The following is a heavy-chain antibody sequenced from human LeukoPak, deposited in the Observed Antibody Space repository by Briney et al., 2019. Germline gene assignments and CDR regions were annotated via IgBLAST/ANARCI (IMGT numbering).Heavy chain of an antibody. V-gene: IGHV4-59*12. D-gene: IGHD6-19*01. CDR2: IYYSGST. Sequence: SETLSLTCTVSGGSISSYYWSWIRQPPGKGLEWIGYIYYSGSTNYNPSLKSRVTISVDTSRNQFSLKLSSVTAADTAVYYCARDRGLAADAFDIWGQGTMVTVSS. CDR3: ARDRGLAADAFDI. CDR1: GGSISSYY. J-gene: IGHJ3*02.